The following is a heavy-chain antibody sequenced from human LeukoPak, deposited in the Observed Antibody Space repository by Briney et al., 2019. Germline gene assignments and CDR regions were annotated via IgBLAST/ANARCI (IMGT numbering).Heavy chain of an antibody. V-gene: IGHV3-53*01. Sequence: GGSLRLSCAASGFTVSSSYMSWVRQAPGKGLEWVSVIYSGGSTFYADSVKGQFTISRDNSKNTLYLQMSSLRAEDTAVYYCAREGPYYFDYWGQGTLVTVSS. CDR3: AREGPYYFDY. CDR2: IYSGGST. CDR1: GFTVSSSY. J-gene: IGHJ4*02.